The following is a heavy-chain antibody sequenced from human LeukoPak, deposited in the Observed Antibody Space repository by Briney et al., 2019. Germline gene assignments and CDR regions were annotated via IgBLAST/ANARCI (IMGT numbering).Heavy chain of an antibody. V-gene: IGHV4-39*01. CDR2: IYYSGST. CDR1: GGSLSSSSYY. D-gene: IGHD2-8*01. CDR3: ARRPVYASDLDY. Sequence: SETLSLTCTVSGGSLSSSSYYWGWIRQPPGKGLEWIGSIYYSGSTYYNPSLKSRVTISVDTSKNQFSLKLSSVTAADTAVYYCARRPVYASDLDYWGQGTLVTVSS. J-gene: IGHJ4*02.